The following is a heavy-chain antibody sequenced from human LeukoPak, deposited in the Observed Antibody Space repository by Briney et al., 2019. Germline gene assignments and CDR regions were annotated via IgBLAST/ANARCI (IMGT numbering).Heavy chain of an antibody. J-gene: IGHJ4*02. CDR2: ISNSSSTI. CDR1: GFTFSSYS. V-gene: IGHV3-48*04. CDR3: AKLAKYFYGSETYYFFEH. Sequence: GGSLRLSCAASGFTFSSYSMNWVRQAPGKGLEWVSYISNSSSTIYYADSVKGRFTISRDNAKNSLYLQMNSLRVEDTAVYYCAKLAKYFYGSETYYFFEHWGQGTPVTASS. D-gene: IGHD3-10*01.